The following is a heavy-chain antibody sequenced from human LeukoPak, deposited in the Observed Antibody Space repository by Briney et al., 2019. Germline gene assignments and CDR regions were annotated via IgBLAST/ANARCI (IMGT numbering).Heavy chain of an antibody. CDR2: IRNKANSYTT. Sequence: PGGSLRLSCAASGFIFSDHYMDWVRQAPGKGLEWVGRIRNKANSYTTEYAASVKGRFTISRDDSKNSLYLQMSSLKTEDTAVYYCRRVDTGLDHWGQGTLVTVSS. CDR1: GFIFSDHY. J-gene: IGHJ4*02. CDR3: RRVDTGLDH. V-gene: IGHV3-72*01.